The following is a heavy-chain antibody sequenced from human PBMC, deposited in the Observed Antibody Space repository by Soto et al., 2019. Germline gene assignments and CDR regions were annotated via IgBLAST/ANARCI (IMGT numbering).Heavy chain of an antibody. CDR2: IHSTGDRT. V-gene: IGHV3-53*01. CDR1: GFIVSSDI. J-gene: IGHJ5*02. Sequence: EVQVVESGGGLIQPGGSLRLSCAVSGFIVSSDIMSWVRQAPGKGLEWVSIIHSTGDRTYYGDSVRGRFTISRDNSRNTVSLQMNSLRVEDTAVYYWATRGAWGQGTLVTVSS. CDR3: ATRGA.